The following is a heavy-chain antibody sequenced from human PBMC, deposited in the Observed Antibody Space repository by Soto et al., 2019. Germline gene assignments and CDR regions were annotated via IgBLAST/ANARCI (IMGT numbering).Heavy chain of an antibody. V-gene: IGHV4-4*07. Sequence: SETLSLTCSVSGGTISGYYWTWIRQPAGKGLEWIGRIYSSGNTKSSPSLQSRLTISLDPFNNQFSLRLTSVPAPHPALYYCARGQPFSDWFDPWGQGTLATVSS. CDR1: GGTISGYY. CDR2: IYSSGNT. D-gene: IGHD3-3*02. J-gene: IGHJ5*02. CDR3: ARGQPFSDWFDP.